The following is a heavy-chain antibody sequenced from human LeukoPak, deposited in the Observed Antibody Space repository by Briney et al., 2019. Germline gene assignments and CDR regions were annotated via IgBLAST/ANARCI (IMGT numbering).Heavy chain of an antibody. CDR3: ARDFGHGDLVIYFDY. CDR2: IYSGGST. V-gene: IGHV3-66*01. D-gene: IGHD4-17*01. J-gene: IGHJ4*02. Sequence: GGSLRLSCAASGFTFSDYYMSWIRQAPGKGLEWVSVIYSGGSTYYADSVKGRFTISRDNSKNTLYLQMNSLRAEDTAVYYCARDFGHGDLVIYFDYWGQGTLVTVSS. CDR1: GFTFSDYY.